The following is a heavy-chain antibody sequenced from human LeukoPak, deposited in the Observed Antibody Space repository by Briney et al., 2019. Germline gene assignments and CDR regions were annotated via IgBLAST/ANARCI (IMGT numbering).Heavy chain of an antibody. CDR2: ISSGGGST. CDR1: GFTFSSYA. Sequence: GGSLRLSCAASGFTFSSYAMSWVRQAAGKGLEWVSSISSGGGSTYYADSVKGRFTISRDYSKNTLYLQMNSLRAEDTAVYYCAKDLYTYGTTPLDYWGQGILVTVYS. CDR3: AKDLYTYGTTPLDY. D-gene: IGHD5-18*01. V-gene: IGHV3-23*01. J-gene: IGHJ4*02.